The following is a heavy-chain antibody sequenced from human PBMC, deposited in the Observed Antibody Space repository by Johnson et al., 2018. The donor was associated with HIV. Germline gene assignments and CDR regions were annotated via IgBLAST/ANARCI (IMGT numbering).Heavy chain of an antibody. CDR3: TRAVTVTGAFDI. J-gene: IGHJ3*02. CDR1: GFTFSNAW. CDR2: IKSKTDGGTT. V-gene: IGHV3-15*01. Sequence: VQLVESGGGLVKPGGSLRLSCAASGFTFSNAWMSWVRQAPGKGLEWVGRIKSKTDGGTTDYAAPVKGRFTISRDDSKNTLYLQMNSLKTEDTAVYYCTRAVTVTGAFDIWGQGTMVTVSS. D-gene: IGHD4-17*01.